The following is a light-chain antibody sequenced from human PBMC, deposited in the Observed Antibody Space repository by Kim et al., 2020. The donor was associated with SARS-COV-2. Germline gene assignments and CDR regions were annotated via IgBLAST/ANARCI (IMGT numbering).Light chain of an antibody. CDR2: DAS. CDR1: QSVSSN. CDR3: QQRSNWPHT. V-gene: IGKV3-11*01. J-gene: IGKJ4*01. Sequence: LSPGERAALSCRASQSVSSNLAWYQQKPGQAPRLLIYDASSRATGIPARFSGSGSGTDFTLTISSLEPEDFAVYYCQQRSNWPHTFGGGTKVDIK.